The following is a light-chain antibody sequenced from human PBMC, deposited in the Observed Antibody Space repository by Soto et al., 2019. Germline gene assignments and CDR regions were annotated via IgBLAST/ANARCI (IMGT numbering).Light chain of an antibody. CDR2: GAS. Sequence: EIVLTQSPGTLSLSPGERATLSCRASQSVTSSDLAWYQQKAGQAPRLLIHGASSRATGIPDRFRGSVSGTDFSLTNSRLEPEDSAVYYCQQYGTSPRTFGHGTKVEV. CDR1: QSVTSSD. CDR3: QQYGTSPRT. V-gene: IGKV3-20*01. J-gene: IGKJ1*01.